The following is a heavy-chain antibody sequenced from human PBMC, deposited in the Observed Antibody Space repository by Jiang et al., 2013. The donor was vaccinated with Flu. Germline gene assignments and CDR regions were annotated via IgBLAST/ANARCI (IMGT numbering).Heavy chain of an antibody. CDR2: IYHSGST. Sequence: GSGLVKPSQTLSLTCAVSGGSISSGGYSWSWIRQPPGKGLEWIGYIYHSGSTYYNPSLKSRVTISVDRSKNQFSLKLSSVTAADTAVYYCARGDGGNSVIWFDPWGPGNPGHRLL. D-gene: IGHD4-23*01. V-gene: IGHV4-30-2*01. CDR1: GGSISSGGYS. CDR3: ARGDGGNSVIWFDP. J-gene: IGHJ5*02.